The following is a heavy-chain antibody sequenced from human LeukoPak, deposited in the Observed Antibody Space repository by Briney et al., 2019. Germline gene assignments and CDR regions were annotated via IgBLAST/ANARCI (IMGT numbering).Heavy chain of an antibody. J-gene: IGHJ4*02. V-gene: IGHV1-69*13. D-gene: IGHD4-17*01. CDR1: GGTFSSYA. CDR2: IIPIFGTA. Sequence: SVKVSCKASGGTFSSYAISWVRQAPGQRLEWMGGIIPIFGTANYAQKFQGRVTITADESTSTAYMELSSLRSEDTAVYYCARDRPSHGDYGYWGQGTLVTVSS. CDR3: ARDRPSHGDYGY.